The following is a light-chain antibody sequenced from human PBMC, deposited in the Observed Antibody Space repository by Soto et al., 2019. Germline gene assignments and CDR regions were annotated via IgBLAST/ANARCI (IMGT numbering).Light chain of an antibody. V-gene: IGLV2-14*01. Sequence: SALTQPASVSGSPGQSITISCTGTSSDVGGYDYVSWYQQLPGKAPKLLIYDVNNRTSGVSHRFSGSKSGNTASLTISGLQAEDEADYYCSSYTGSSTFVFGTGTKVTVL. CDR1: SSDVGGYDY. CDR3: SSYTGSSTFV. J-gene: IGLJ1*01. CDR2: DVN.